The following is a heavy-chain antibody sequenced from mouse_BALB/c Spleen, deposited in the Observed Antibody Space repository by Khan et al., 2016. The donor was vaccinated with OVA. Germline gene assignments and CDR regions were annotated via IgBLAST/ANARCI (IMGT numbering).Heavy chain of an antibody. CDR1: GYTFTNYG. Sequence: IQLVQSGPELKKPGETVKISCKASGYTFTNYGMHWVKQAPGKGLEWMGYINPYTGDPNYTDNFKGRFAFSLETSASTSYLQINNLTNEDIATYFGARGASYVCFDDWGAGTTVTVSA. V-gene: IGHV9-1*02. D-gene: IGHD3-3*01. CDR2: INPYTGDP. J-gene: IGHJ1*01. CDR3: ARGASYVCFDD.